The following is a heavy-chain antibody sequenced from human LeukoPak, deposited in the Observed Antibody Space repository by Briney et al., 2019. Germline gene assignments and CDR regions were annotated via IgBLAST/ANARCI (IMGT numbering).Heavy chain of an antibody. D-gene: IGHD3-22*01. Sequence: GGSLRLSCAVAGITLSNYGMSWVRQAPGKGLEWVAGISGSGGGTSYADSVKGRFTISRDNPRNTLYLQMNSLRAEDTAVYFCAKRGVVIRVILVGFHKEAYYFDSWGQGALVTVSS. CDR1: GITLSNYG. J-gene: IGHJ4*02. CDR3: AKRGVVIRVILVGFHKEAYYFDS. CDR2: ISGSGGGT. V-gene: IGHV3-23*01.